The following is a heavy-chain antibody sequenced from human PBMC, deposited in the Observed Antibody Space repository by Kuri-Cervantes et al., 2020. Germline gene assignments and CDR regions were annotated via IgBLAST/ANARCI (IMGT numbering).Heavy chain of an antibody. D-gene: IGHD6-19*01. CDR1: GFTFSSYW. Sequence: GESLKISCAASGFTFSSYWMSWVRQAPGKGLEWVANIKQDGSEKYYVDSVKGRFTISRDNANNSLYLQMNSLGAEDMAMYYCARGPSSGWQKSAEYFHYWGQGILVTVSS. CDR2: IKQDGSEK. V-gene: IGHV3-7*01. CDR3: ARGPSSGWQKSAEYFHY. J-gene: IGHJ1*01.